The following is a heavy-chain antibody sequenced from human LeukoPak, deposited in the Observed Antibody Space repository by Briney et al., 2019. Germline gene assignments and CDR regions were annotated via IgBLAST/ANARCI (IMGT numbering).Heavy chain of an antibody. CDR3: ASVYGYSYGHSPDY. V-gene: IGHV3-21*01. CDR2: ISSSSSYI. CDR1: GFTFSNYA. J-gene: IGHJ4*02. D-gene: IGHD5-18*01. Sequence: PGGSLRLSCAASGFTFSNYAMTWVRQAPGKGLEWVSAISSSSSYIYYADSVKGRFTISRDNAKNSLYLQMNSLRAEDTAVYYCASVYGYSYGHSPDYWGQGTLVTVSS.